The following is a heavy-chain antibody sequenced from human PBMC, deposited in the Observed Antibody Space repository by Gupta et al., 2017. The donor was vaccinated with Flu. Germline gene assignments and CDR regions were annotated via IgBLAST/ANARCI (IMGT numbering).Heavy chain of an antibody. V-gene: IGHV3-33*01. CDR2: IGYDGSNK. Sequence: QVQLVESGGGVVQPGRSLRLSCAASGFPFSSYGMPWVRQAPGKGLEWVAVIGYDGSNKYYADSVKGRFTISRDNSKNTLYLQMNSLRAEDTAVYYCARTRSGFGEGYDYFDYWGQGTLVTVSS. CDR3: ARTRSGFGEGYDYFDY. CDR1: GFPFSSYG. D-gene: IGHD3-10*01. J-gene: IGHJ4*02.